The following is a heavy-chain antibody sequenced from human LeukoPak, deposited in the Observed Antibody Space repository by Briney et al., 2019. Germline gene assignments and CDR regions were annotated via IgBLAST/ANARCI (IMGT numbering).Heavy chain of an antibody. D-gene: IGHD3-3*01. Sequence: GGSLRLSCAASGFTFSSYAMSWVRQAPGKGLEWVGRIKSKTDGGTTDYAAPVKGRFTISRDDSKNTLYLQMNSLKTEDTAVYYCTTDRSGYFDYWGQGTLVTVSS. CDR3: TTDRSGYFDY. CDR2: IKSKTDGGTT. CDR1: GFTFSSYA. V-gene: IGHV3-15*01. J-gene: IGHJ4*02.